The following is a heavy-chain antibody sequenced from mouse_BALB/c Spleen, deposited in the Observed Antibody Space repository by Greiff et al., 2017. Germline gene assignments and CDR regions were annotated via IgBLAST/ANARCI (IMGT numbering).Heavy chain of an antibody. CDR3: ATYYGNYGGFAY. CDR1: GYSITSDYA. Sequence: EVQLQQSGPGLVKPSQSLSLTCTVTGYSITSDYAWNWIRQFPGNKLEWMGYISYSGSTSYNPSLKSRISITRDTSKNQFFLQLNSVTTEDTATYYCATYYGNYGGFAYWGQGTLVTVSA. D-gene: IGHD2-10*01. J-gene: IGHJ3*01. CDR2: ISYSGST. V-gene: IGHV3-2*02.